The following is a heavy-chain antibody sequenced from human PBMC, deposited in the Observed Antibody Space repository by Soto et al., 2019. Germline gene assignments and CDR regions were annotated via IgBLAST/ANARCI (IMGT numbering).Heavy chain of an antibody. CDR1: GGSISSGGYY. D-gene: IGHD6-6*01. CDR2: IYYSGST. Sequence: SETLSLTCAISGGSISSGGYYWSWIRQHPGKGLEWIGYIYYSGSTYYNPSLKSRVTISVDTSKNQFSLKLSSVTAADTAVYYCARGRLRTLDXWGQGTLLTVSS. J-gene: IGHJ4*02. CDR3: ARGRLRTLDX. V-gene: IGHV4-31*11.